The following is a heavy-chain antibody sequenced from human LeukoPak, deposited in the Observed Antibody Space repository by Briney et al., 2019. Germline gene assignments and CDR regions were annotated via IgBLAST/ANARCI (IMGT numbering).Heavy chain of an antibody. CDR3: ARNQRRLDY. V-gene: IGHV3-7*01. D-gene: IGHD1-14*01. J-gene: IGHJ4*02. CDR2: IKQDGSEK. CDR1: GFAFSSYW. Sequence: GGSLRLSCAASGFAFSSYWMSWVRQAPGKGLEWLANIKQDGSEKYYVDSVKGRFTISRDNAKNSLYLQVNSLRAEDTAVYYCARNQRRLDYWGQGTLVTVSS.